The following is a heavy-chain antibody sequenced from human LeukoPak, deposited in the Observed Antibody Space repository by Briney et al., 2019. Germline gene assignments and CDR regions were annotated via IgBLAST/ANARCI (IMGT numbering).Heavy chain of an antibody. Sequence: GGSLRLSCAASGFTFSSYGMSWVRQAPGKGLEWVSYISSSSSTIYYADSVKGRFTISRDNAKNSLYLQMNSLRAEDTAVYYCATGGSLGHYWGQGTLVTVSS. CDR2: ISSSSSTI. CDR3: ATGGSLGHY. J-gene: IGHJ4*02. CDR1: GFTFSSYG. D-gene: IGHD1-26*01. V-gene: IGHV3-48*01.